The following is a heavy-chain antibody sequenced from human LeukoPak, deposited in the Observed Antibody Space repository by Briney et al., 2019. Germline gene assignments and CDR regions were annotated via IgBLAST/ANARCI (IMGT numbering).Heavy chain of an antibody. CDR3: ARLGALHDAFDM. CDR1: GDSIRSYY. Sequence: SETLSLTCTVSGDSIRSYYWSWIRQPPGKGLEWIGNIHYSASTKYNSSLKSRVTISVDTSNNQFSLRVTSLTAADTAVYYCARLGALHDAFDMWGQETIVSVSS. V-gene: IGHV4-59*12. D-gene: IGHD3-16*01. CDR2: IHYSAST. J-gene: IGHJ3*02.